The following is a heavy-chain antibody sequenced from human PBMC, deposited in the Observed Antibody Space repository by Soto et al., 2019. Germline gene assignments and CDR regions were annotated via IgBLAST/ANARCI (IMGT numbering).Heavy chain of an antibody. J-gene: IGHJ5*02. CDR2: IFYSGST. CDR1: GGSISNYY. CDR3: AKDSGYNYGYFRWFDP. V-gene: IGHV4-59*01. Sequence: ETLSLTCTLSGGSISNYYCIWILEPPVRGLEWIGHIFYSGSTNYNPALKSRVTISVDTSKSQFSLKLSSVTAADTAVYYCAKDSGYNYGYFRWFDPWGQGTLVTVSS. D-gene: IGHD5-18*01.